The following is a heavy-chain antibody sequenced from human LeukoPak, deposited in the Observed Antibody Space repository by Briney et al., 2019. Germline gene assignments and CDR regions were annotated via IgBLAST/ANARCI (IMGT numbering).Heavy chain of an antibody. CDR2: IYYSGST. J-gene: IGHJ4*02. CDR3: ARQYYDSSGYSFDY. D-gene: IGHD3-22*01. V-gene: IGHV4-39*01. CDR1: DGSISSSNYY. Sequence: PSETLSLTCTVSDGSISSSNYYWGWIRQPPGKGLEWIGTIYYSGSTYYIPSLKSRLTISIDTSKNQFSLKLSSVTAADTAVYYCARQYYDSSGYSFDYWGQGTLVTVSS.